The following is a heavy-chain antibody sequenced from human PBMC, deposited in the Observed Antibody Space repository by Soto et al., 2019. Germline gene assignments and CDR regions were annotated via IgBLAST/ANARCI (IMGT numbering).Heavy chain of an antibody. J-gene: IGHJ6*02. CDR2: IIPIFGTA. D-gene: IGHD1-1*01. Sequence: SVKVSCKASGGTFSSYAISWVRQAPGQGLEWMGGIIPIFGTANYAQKFQGRVTITADESTSTAYMELSSLRSEDTAVHYCARAANYNSLWDYYYYGMDVWGQGTTVTVSS. CDR1: GGTFSSYA. V-gene: IGHV1-69*13. CDR3: ARAANYNSLWDYYYYGMDV.